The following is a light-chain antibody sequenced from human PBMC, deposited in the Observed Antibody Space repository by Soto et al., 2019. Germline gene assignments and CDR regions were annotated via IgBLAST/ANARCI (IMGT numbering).Light chain of an antibody. CDR1: QGIDNF. Sequence: DIQMTQSPSSLSASIGDRVTITCRASQGIDNFLAWFQQTPGKARKSLIYDASSLHSRVPSRFSGRGSGTDFTLTISSLQPEDFGTYYCHQYKTYPLTFGGGTKVEIK. J-gene: IGKJ4*01. CDR3: HQYKTYPLT. V-gene: IGKV1-16*01. CDR2: DAS.